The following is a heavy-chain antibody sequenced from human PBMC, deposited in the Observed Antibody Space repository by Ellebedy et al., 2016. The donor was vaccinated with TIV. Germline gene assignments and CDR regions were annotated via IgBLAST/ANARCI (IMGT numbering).Heavy chain of an antibody. CDR2: IDYSGST. J-gene: IGHJ3*02. CDR1: GGSISSYY. Sequence: MPGGSLRLSCTVSGGSISSYYWSWIRQPPGKGLEWIGYIDYSGSTNYNPSLKSRVTISVDTSKNQFSLKLSSVTAADTAVYYCARSDYDAFDIWGQGTMVTVSS. V-gene: IGHV4-59*01. CDR3: ARSDYDAFDI. D-gene: IGHD3-16*01.